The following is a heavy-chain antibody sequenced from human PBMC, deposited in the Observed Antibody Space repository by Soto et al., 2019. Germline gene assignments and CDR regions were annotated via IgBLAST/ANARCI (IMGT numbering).Heavy chain of an antibody. Sequence: QVQLQQWGAGLLKPSETLSLTCAVYGGSFSGYQWSWIRQTPGKGLEWIGGINDSGDINYNPSLKSRVTILVDSPKKQISLRLSSVTAADTAVYYCARGLILWFGELSRRGGYYYYMDVWGKGTTVTLSS. CDR2: INDSGDI. CDR3: ARGLILWFGELSRRGGYYYYMDV. J-gene: IGHJ6*03. CDR1: GGSFSGYQ. V-gene: IGHV4-34*01. D-gene: IGHD3-10*01.